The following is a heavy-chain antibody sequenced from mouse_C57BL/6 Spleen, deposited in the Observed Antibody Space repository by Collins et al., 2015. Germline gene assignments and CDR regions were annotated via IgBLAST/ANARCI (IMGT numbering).Heavy chain of an antibody. CDR2: INTYSGVP. D-gene: IGHD1-1*01. V-gene: IGHV9-3*01. Sequence: QIQLVQSGPELKKPGETVKISCKASGYTFTTYGMSWVKQAPGKGLKWMGWINTYSGVPTYADDFKGRFAFSLETSASTAYLQINNLKNEDTATYFCARRFNYYGTRDAGAWFAYWGQGTLVTVSA. J-gene: IGHJ3*01. CDR1: GYTFTTYG. CDR3: ARRFNYYGTRDAGAWFAY.